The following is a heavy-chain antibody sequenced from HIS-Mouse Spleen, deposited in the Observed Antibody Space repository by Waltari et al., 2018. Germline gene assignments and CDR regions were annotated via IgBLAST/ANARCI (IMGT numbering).Heavy chain of an antibody. CDR2: ASGFTF. V-gene: IGHV3-49*02. CDR3: TSSAGGSYDY. J-gene: IGHJ4*02. D-gene: IGHD1-26*01. Sequence: ASGFTFEYAASVKGRFTISRDDAKSIADLQMNSLKTEDTAVYYCTSSAGGSYDYWGQGTLVTVSS.